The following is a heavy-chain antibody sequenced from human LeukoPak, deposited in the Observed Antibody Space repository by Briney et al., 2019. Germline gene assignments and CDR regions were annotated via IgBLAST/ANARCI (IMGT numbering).Heavy chain of an antibody. J-gene: IGHJ6*02. Sequence: GGSLTLSCAASGLTFSSYSMNWVRQAPGKGLEWVSYISSSSSTIYYADSVKGRFTISRDNAKNSLYLQMNSLRDEDTAVYYCARDRCSSTSCYDYYYYGMDVWGQGTLVADSS. V-gene: IGHV3-48*02. D-gene: IGHD2-2*01. CDR2: ISSSSSTI. CDR3: ARDRCSSTSCYDYYYYGMDV. CDR1: GLTFSSYS.